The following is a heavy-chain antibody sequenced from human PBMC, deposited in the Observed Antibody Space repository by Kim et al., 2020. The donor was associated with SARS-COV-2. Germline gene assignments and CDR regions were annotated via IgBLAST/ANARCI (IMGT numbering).Heavy chain of an antibody. CDR1: GFPFSNYA. V-gene: IGHV3-23*01. Sequence: GGSLRLSCAASGFPFSNYAMSWVRQAPGKGLEWVAAISGHGSNLFYADSAKGRFTISRDKSKSTLFLQMNSLRGEDTAVYYCAKDLVGAGVYYNFMDSWGQGTLVTVSS. D-gene: IGHD3-10*01. J-gene: IGHJ4*02. CDR3: AKDLVGAGVYYNFMDS. CDR2: ISGHGSNL.